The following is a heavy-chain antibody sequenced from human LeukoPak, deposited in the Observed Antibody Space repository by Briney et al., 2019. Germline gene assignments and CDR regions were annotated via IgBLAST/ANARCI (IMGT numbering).Heavy chain of an antibody. Sequence: ASVKVSCKASGYTFTSYDINWVRQATGQGLEWMGWMNRNSGNTGYAQKFQGRVTITRNTSISTAYMELSSLRSEDTAVYYCARFGYCSSTRCSSDAFDIWGQGTMVTVSS. CDR3: ARFGYCSSTRCSSDAFDI. V-gene: IGHV1-8*03. J-gene: IGHJ3*02. CDR2: MNRNSGNT. D-gene: IGHD2-2*03. CDR1: GYTFTSYD.